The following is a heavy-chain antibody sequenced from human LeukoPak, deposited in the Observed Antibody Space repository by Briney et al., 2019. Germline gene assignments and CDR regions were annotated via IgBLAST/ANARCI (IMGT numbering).Heavy chain of an antibody. Sequence: ASETLSLTCTVSGGSISSYYLSWIRQPAGKGLEWIGRIYTSGSTNYNPSLKSRVTTSVDTSKNQFSLKLSSVTAADAAVYACAGNNWNYEVDYWGQGTLVTVSS. J-gene: IGHJ4*02. CDR1: GGSISSYY. V-gene: IGHV4-4*07. D-gene: IGHD1-7*01. CDR3: AGNNWNYEVDY. CDR2: IYTSGST.